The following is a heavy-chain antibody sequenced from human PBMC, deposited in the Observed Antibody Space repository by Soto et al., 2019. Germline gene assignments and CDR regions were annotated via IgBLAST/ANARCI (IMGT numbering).Heavy chain of an antibody. CDR1: GGSISSNY. J-gene: IGHJ5*02. D-gene: IGHD3-3*01. V-gene: IGHV4-59*01. Sequence: PSETLSLTCTVSGGSISSNYWSWIRQPPGKGLERIGYVYYSGSTNYYPSLKSRVTISVDTSKNQVSLKLSSVTAADTAVYDCARASYTYDFWSDYCYWFDPWGQGTLVTVSS. CDR3: ARASYTYDFWSDYCYWFDP. CDR2: VYYSGST.